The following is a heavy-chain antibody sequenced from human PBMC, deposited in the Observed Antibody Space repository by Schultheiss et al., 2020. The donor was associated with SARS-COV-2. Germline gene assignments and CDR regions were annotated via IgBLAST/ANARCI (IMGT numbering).Heavy chain of an antibody. CDR1: GGSISSYY. D-gene: IGHD1-26*01. Sequence: SETLSLTCTVSGGSISSYYWSWIRQPPGKGLEWMGYIYYSGSTYYTPSLKSLVSISLDTSKNQFSLKLTSVTAADTAIYYCARGWFPEATSFAFDSWGRGTLVTVSS. J-gene: IGHJ4*02. CDR3: ARGWFPEATSFAFDS. V-gene: IGHV4-59*12. CDR2: IYYSGST.